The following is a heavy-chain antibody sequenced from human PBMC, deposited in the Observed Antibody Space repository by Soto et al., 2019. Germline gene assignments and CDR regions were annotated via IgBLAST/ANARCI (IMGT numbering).Heavy chain of an antibody. CDR1: GYTFTSYD. V-gene: IGHV1-8*01. CDR3: ARIYYDFWSGYYTFDY. J-gene: IGHJ4*02. D-gene: IGHD3-3*01. Sequence: ASVKVSCKASGYTFTSYDINWVRQATGQGLEWMGWMNPNSGNTGYAQKFQGRVTMTRNTSISTAYMELSSLRSEDTAVYYCARIYYDFWSGYYTFDYWGRGTLVTVSS. CDR2: MNPNSGNT.